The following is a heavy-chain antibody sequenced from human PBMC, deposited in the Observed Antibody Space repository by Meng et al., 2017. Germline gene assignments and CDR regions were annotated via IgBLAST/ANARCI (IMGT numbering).Heavy chain of an antibody. CDR1: GYNFPDYY. Sequence: QGQLVQAGAEVKKPGAVGKVSCKPSGYNFPDYYITWVRQAPGQGLEWMGRIDPKSGDTHYAQKFQGRVTMTGDTSIGTAYMELRGLRSDDTAVYYCARLGARGYSGYTPYYFDYWGQGTLVTVSS. V-gene: IGHV1-2*06. J-gene: IGHJ4*02. CDR3: ARLGARGYSGYTPYYFDY. D-gene: IGHD5-12*01. CDR2: IDPKSGDT.